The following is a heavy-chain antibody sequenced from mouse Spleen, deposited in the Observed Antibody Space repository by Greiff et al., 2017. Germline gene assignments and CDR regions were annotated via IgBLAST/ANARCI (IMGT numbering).Heavy chain of an antibody. D-gene: IGHD2-3*01. V-gene: IGHV1-66*01. CDR3: ARSYDGYYAMDY. Sequence: VQLQQSGPELVKPGASVKISCKASGYSFTSYYIHWVKQRPGQGLEWIGWIYPGSGNTKYNEKFKGKATLTADTSSSTAYMQLSSLTSEDSAVYYCARSYDGYYAMDYWGQGTSVTVSS. J-gene: IGHJ4*01. CDR1: GYSFTSYY. CDR2: IYPGSGNT.